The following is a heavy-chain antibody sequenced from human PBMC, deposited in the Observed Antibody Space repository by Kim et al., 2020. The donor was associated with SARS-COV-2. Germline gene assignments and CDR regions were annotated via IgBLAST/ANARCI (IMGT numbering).Heavy chain of an antibody. CDR1: GFTFRSYG. J-gene: IGHJ4*02. V-gene: IGHV3-30*18. Sequence: GGSLRLSCAASGFTFRSYGMHWVRQAPGKGLEWVAIISYDGGDKYYADSVKGRFTISRDNSENTLWLQMNSLRAEDTAVYYCAKMGSSGYYEVDYWGQGT. D-gene: IGHD3-22*01. CDR2: ISYDGGDK. CDR3: AKMGSSGYYEVDY.